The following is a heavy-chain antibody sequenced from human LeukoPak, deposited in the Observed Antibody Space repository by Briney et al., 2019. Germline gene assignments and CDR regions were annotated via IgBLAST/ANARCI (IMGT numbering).Heavy chain of an antibody. D-gene: IGHD3-22*01. CDR3: ARERYYYDSTTPN. Sequence: SQTLSLTCTVSGASISSGDHYWSWIRQPPGKGLEWIGYVYYSGSTFYNPSLKSRLTISVDTSKNQFSLNLRSVTAADTAVYCCARERYYYDSTTPNWGLGTLVTVSS. CDR2: VYYSGST. J-gene: IGHJ4*02. CDR1: GASISSGDHY. V-gene: IGHV4-30-4*01.